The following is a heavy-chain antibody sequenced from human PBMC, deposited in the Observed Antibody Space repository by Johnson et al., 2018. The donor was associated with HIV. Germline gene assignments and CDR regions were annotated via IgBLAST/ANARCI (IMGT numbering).Heavy chain of an antibody. V-gene: IGHV3-66*01. CDR3: ARACRDGYTCDVYDV. J-gene: IGHJ3*01. CDR1: GFTFSSYA. Sequence: MQLVESGGGLVQPGGSLRLSCAASGFTFSSYAMSWVRQTPGKRLEWVSVLFSGGTTYYADSVRGRFTISRDNSKNTLFLQMNSLRAEDTAVFYCARACRDGYTCDVYDVWGQGTMVTVSS. CDR2: LFSGGTT. D-gene: IGHD5-24*01.